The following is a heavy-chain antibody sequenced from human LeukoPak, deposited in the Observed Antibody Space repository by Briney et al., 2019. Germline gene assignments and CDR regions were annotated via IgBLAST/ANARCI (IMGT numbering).Heavy chain of an antibody. D-gene: IGHD3-10*01. J-gene: IGHJ4*02. CDR1: GGSISSGSYY. Sequence: SDTLSLTCTVSGGSISSGSYYWSWLRQPAGKGLEWIGRIYTSGSTNYNPSLKSRVTISVDTSKNQFSLKLSSVAAADTAVYYCARTLLGIDYGSGSYDFDYWGQGTLVTVSS. CDR3: ARTLLGIDYGSGSYDFDY. CDR2: IYTSGST. V-gene: IGHV4-61*02.